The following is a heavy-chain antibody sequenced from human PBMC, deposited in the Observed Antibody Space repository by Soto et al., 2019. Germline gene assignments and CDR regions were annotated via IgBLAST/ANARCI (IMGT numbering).Heavy chain of an antibody. J-gene: IGHJ5*02. V-gene: IGHV4-61*01. CDR1: GGPVSSFRHY. Sequence: SETLSLTCTVSGGPVSSFRHYWIWNRLPPGKGREWSGYIYHSGITNYNPSLESRVNISVDTSKNQFSLRLNSVTAADTAVYYCARQGADDFWSGYPNWFDPWGLGTLVTVSS. D-gene: IGHD3-3*01. CDR3: ARQGADDFWSGYPNWFDP. CDR2: IYHSGIT.